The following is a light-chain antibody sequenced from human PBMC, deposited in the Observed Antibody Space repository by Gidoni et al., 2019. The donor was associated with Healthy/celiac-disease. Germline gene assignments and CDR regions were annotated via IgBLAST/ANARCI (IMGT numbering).Light chain of an antibody. CDR2: QDS. J-gene: IGLJ2*01. CDR3: QAWDSSTAWV. CDR1: KLWDKY. V-gene: IGLV3-1*01. Sequence: SYELPQPPSVSVSPGQTASITCSGDKLWDKYACWYQQKPGQSPVLVIYQDSKRPSGIPERFSGSNSGNTATLTISGTQAMDEADYYCQAWDSSTAWVFGGGTKLTVL.